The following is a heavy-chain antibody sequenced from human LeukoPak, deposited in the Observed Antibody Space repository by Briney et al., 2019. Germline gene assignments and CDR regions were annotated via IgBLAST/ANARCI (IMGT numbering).Heavy chain of an antibody. V-gene: IGHV4-39*07. D-gene: IGHD5-18*01. Sequence: SETLSLTCTVTGGSISSSSYYWGWIRQPPGKGLEWIGSIYYSGSTYYNPSLKSRVTISVDTSKNQFSLKLSSVTAADTAVYYCARDRGDTAMVYYYYYYMDVWGKGTTVTVSS. CDR2: IYYSGST. CDR3: ARDRGDTAMVYYYYYYMDV. CDR1: GGSISSSSYY. J-gene: IGHJ6*03.